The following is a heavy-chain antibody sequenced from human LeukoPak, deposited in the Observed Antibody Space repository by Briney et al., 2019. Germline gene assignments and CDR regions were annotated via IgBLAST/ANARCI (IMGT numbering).Heavy chain of an antibody. CDR3: ARLGGYVSYFDY. CDR2: IYTSGST. Sequence: SQTLSLTCTVSGGSISSGSYYWSWIRQPAGKGLEWIGRIYTSGSTNYNPSLKSRVTISVDTSKNQFSLKLSSVTAADTAVYYCARLGGYVSYFDYWGQGTLVTVSS. CDR1: GGSISSGSYY. J-gene: IGHJ4*02. D-gene: IGHD5-12*01. V-gene: IGHV4-61*02.